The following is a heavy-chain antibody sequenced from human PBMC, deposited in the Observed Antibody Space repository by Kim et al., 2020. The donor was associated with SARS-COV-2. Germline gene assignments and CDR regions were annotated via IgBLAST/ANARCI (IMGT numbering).Heavy chain of an antibody. CDR1: GYTFTDHY. D-gene: IGHD6-19*01. J-gene: IGHJ4*02. CDR2: INPSTGDT. CDR3: SRDPGRGWNLDC. Sequence: ASVKVSCKPSGYTFTDHYIHWVRQAPGQGLEWMGWINPSTGDTKSAQKFQGRVTVTREASITTVYMELTRLTSDDTAMYYCSRDPGRGWNLDCWGQGTLVTVSS. V-gene: IGHV1-2*02.